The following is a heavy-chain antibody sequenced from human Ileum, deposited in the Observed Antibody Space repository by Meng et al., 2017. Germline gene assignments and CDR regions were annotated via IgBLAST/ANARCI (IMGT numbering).Heavy chain of an antibody. CDR1: GFPFSSYS. Sequence: EVQLVESGGDLVKPGGSLRRSCAASGFPFSSYSMNWVRQAPGKGLEWVSSISSSSSYIYYADSLKGRFTISRDNAKNSLYLQMNSLRAEDTAVYYCARERQDNRWFDPWGQGTLVTVSS. J-gene: IGHJ5*02. CDR2: ISSSSSYI. V-gene: IGHV3-21*01. CDR3: ARERQDNRWFDP. D-gene: IGHD1-1*01.